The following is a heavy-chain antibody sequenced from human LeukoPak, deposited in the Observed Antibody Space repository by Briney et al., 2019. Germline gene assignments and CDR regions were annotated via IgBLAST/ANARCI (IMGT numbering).Heavy chain of an antibody. J-gene: IGHJ4*02. CDR3: ARDVAPIDY. V-gene: IGHV3-48*03. Sequence: GGSLRLSCAASGFTFSSNEMNWVRQAPGTGLEWVSYISSSGSTIYYADSGKGRFTISRDNAKISLYLQMNSLRAEDTAVYYCARDVAPIDYWGQGALVTVSS. CDR1: GFTFSSNE. CDR2: ISSSGSTI.